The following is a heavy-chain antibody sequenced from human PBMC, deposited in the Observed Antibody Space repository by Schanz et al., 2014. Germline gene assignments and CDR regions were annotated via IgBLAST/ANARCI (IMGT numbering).Heavy chain of an antibody. Sequence: QVQLVQSGAEVKKPGASVKVSCKASGYTFTRYYIHWVRQAPGQGLEWMGIINPSGGSTTYAAKFQSGVSMTSDTSASTVYMELSSLRSDDTAVYYCSRNSGGHSEESDRYGMDVWGQGTTVTVSS. CDR2: INPSGGST. V-gene: IGHV1-46*01. D-gene: IGHD2-21*02. J-gene: IGHJ6*02. CDR1: GYTFTRYY. CDR3: SRNSGGHSEESDRYGMDV.